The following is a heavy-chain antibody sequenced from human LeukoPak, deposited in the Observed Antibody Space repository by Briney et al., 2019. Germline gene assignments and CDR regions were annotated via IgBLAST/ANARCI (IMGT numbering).Heavy chain of an antibody. CDR3: ARDGRGIAVAGTKLDY. D-gene: IGHD6-19*01. V-gene: IGHV3-21*01. Sequence: GGSLRLSCAASGFTFSSYSMSWVRQAPGKGLEWVSSISSSSSYIYYADSVKGRFTISRDNAKNSLYLQMNSLRAEDAAVYYCARDGRGIAVAGTKLDYWGQGTLVTVSS. J-gene: IGHJ4*02. CDR2: ISSSSSYI. CDR1: GFTFSSYS.